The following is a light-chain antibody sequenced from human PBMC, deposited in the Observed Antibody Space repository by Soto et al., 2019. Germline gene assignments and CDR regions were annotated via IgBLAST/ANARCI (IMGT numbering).Light chain of an antibody. J-gene: IGKJ4*01. V-gene: IGKV3-11*01. CDR1: QSVSNY. CDR3: QQRSHGLT. CDR2: DAS. Sequence: DIVLTQSPGTLSLSPGDRATLSCRASQSVSNYVAWYQQRPGQAPRLLIYDASNRATGIPVRFSGSGSGTDFTLTISRLEPEDFAVYYCQQRSHGLTFGGGTKVEIK.